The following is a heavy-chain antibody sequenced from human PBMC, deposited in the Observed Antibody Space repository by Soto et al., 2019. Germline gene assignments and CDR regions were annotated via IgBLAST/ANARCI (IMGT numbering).Heavy chain of an antibody. Sequence: GEYMKISCQASGYIFYNCWIAWMRQIPGEGLEWLGIIYPDDSDTRYSPSFLGQVTISADKSIKTTYLQWSSLKASDTAIYFCASSVLVTSTMNYFDLWGQGTLVTVSS. J-gene: IGHJ4*02. CDR3: ASSVLVTSTMNYFDL. CDR1: GYIFYNCW. CDR2: IYPDDSDT. V-gene: IGHV5-51*03. D-gene: IGHD2-8*02.